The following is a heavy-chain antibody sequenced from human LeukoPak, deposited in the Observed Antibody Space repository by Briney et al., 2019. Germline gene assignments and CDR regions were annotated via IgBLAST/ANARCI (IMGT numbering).Heavy chain of an antibody. CDR2: IQSKYLNGRT. CDR1: GFTFINDW. D-gene: IGHD1-14*01. CDR3: TTMDEFNHGH. J-gene: IGHJ4*02. Sequence: GVSLRLSCAGSGFTFINDWMSWVRQAPGKGLEWVGRIQSKYLNGRTDYAAPVKGRFTISRDDSENTVFLQMNSLKIEDTAMYYCTTMDEFNHGHWGQGTLVTVSS. V-gene: IGHV3-15*01.